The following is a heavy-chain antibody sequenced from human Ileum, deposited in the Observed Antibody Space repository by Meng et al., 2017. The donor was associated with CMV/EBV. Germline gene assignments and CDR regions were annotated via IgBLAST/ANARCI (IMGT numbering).Heavy chain of an antibody. CDR2: ISGSGDAT. V-gene: IGHV3-23*01. CDR3: SRSRDPYNGFLDF. CDR1: GFTFSSNA. D-gene: IGHD5-24*01. J-gene: IGHJ4*02. Sequence: VELLGSGGGLIQPGGSLSPSCATSGFTFSSNAMSWVRQAPGKGLEWVSTISGSGDATYYADSVKGRCTISRDSSKNMLYLQMNSLRADDTALYYCSRSRDPYNGFLDFWGQGALVTVSS.